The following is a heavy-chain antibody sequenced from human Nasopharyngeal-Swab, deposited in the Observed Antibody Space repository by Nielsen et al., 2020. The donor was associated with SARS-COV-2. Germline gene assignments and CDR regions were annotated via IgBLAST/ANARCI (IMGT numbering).Heavy chain of an antibody. J-gene: IGHJ4*02. V-gene: IGHV3-9*01. CDR1: GFTFDDYA. CDR3: AKGVKYDFWSGTWGD. D-gene: IGHD3-3*01. CDR2: ISWNSGST. Sequence: SLRLSCAASGFTFDDYAMHWVRQAPGKGLEWVSGISWNSGSTGYADSVKGRFTISRDNAKNSLYLQMNSLRAEDTALYYCAKGVKYDFWSGTWGDWGQGTLVTVSS.